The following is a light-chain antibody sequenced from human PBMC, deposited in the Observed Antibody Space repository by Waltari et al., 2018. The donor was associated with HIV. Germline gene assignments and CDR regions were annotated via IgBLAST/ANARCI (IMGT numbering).Light chain of an antibody. Sequence: QSVLTQPPSASGTPGQRVTIPCSGSISTIGTNTVSWYQQLPGTAPKLLIYTNNQRPSGVPDRFSGSKSGTSASLAISGLQSEDEADYYCAAWDDSLNGNVFGPGTKVTVL. J-gene: IGLJ1*01. CDR2: TNN. V-gene: IGLV1-44*01. CDR3: AAWDDSLNGNV. CDR1: ISTIGTNT.